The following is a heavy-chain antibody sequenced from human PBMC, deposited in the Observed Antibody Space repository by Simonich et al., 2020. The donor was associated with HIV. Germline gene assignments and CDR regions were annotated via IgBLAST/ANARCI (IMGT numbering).Heavy chain of an antibody. CDR3: ARGNAFDI. CDR2: INHSGST. Sequence: QVQLQESGPGLVKSSETLSLTCAVSGYSIRSGYYWSWIRQPPGKGLEWIGEINHSGSTNYNPSRKSRVTISVDTSKNQFSLKQSSVTAADTAVYYCARGNAFDIWGQGTMVTVSS. V-gene: IGHV4-38-2*01. J-gene: IGHJ3*02. CDR1: GYSIRSGYY.